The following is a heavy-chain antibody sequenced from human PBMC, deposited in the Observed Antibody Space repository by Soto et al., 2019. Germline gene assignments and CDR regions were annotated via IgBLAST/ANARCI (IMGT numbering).Heavy chain of an antibody. CDR1: GFTFSSYS. Sequence: GGSLRLSCAASGFTFSSYSMNWVRQAPGKGLEWVSSISSSSSYIYYADSVKGRFTISRDNAKNSLYLQMNSLRAEDTAVYYCAGNMVRGVIETLRGMDVWGEGTTVTV. CDR3: AGNMVRGVIETLRGMDV. D-gene: IGHD3-10*01. J-gene: IGHJ6*02. CDR2: ISSSSSYI. V-gene: IGHV3-21*01.